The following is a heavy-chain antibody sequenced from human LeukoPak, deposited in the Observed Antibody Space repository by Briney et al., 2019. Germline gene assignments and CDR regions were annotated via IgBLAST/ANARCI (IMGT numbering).Heavy chain of an antibody. CDR3: GREGAEVWSGYYFDY. J-gene: IGHJ4*02. CDR1: GGTFSSYA. CDR2: IIPIFGTA. Sequence: SVKVSCKASGGTFSSYAISWVRQAPGQGLEWMGGIIPIFGTANYAQKFQGRVTITTDESTSTAYMELSSLRSEDKVGYYWGREGAEVWSGYYFDYWGQGTLVTVSS. D-gene: IGHD3-3*01. V-gene: IGHV1-69*05.